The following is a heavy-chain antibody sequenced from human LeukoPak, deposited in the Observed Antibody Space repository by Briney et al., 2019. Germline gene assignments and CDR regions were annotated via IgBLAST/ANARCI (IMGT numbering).Heavy chain of an antibody. CDR2: ISAYNGNT. CDR1: GGTFSSYA. V-gene: IGHV1-18*01. D-gene: IGHD3-3*01. Sequence: GASVKVSCKASGGTFSSYAISWVRQAPGQGLEWMGWISAYNGNTNYAQKLQGRVTMTTDTSTSTAYMELRSLRSDDTAVYYCARDADVGDFWSGYYWPWFDPWGQGTLVTVSS. J-gene: IGHJ5*02. CDR3: ARDADVGDFWSGYYWPWFDP.